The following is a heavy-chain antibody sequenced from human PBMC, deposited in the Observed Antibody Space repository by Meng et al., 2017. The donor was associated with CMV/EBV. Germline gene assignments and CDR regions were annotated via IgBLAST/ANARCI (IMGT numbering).Heavy chain of an antibody. CDR1: GYTFTGYY. Sequence: ASVKVSCKASGYTFTGYYMHWVRQAPGQGLEWMGWINPNSGGTNYAQKFQGRVTMTRDTSISTAYMELSRLRSEDTAVYYCARGAGYCSSTSCEHYYGMDVWGQGTTVTVSS. D-gene: IGHD2-2*01. V-gene: IGHV1-2*02. CDR3: ARGAGYCSSTSCEHYYGMDV. CDR2: INPNSGGT. J-gene: IGHJ6*02.